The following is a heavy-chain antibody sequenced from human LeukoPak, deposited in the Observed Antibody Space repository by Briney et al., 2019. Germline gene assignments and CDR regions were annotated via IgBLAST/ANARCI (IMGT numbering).Heavy chain of an antibody. Sequence: GGSLRLSCAASGFTFSSYAMSWVRQAPGKGLEYVSVIYSGGSTYYGDSVKGRFTISRDNSKNMLYLQMNSLRAEDTAVYYCALDSSGYSYHFDYWGQGTLVTVSS. J-gene: IGHJ4*02. V-gene: IGHV3-53*01. CDR1: GFTFSSYA. CDR2: IYSGGST. D-gene: IGHD3-22*01. CDR3: ALDSSGYSYHFDY.